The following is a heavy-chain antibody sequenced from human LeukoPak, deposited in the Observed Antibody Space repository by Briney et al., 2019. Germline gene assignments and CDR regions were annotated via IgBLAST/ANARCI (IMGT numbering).Heavy chain of an antibody. CDR2: IQDDGATT. CDR1: GLAFSNFP. J-gene: IGHJ4*02. V-gene: IGHV3-30*02. D-gene: IGHD3-22*01. CDR3: ATQSITLVVVISPFDY. Sequence: GGSLRLSCAASGLAFSNFPMHWVRQAPGKGLEWVALIQDDGATTNYADSVRGRFTISRDNSKSTVYLQMNSLKPDDTAVYYCATQSITLVVVISPFDYWGQGTLVTVSS.